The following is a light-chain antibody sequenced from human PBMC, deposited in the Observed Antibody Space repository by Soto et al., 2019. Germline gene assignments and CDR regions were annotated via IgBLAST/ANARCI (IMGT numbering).Light chain of an antibody. J-gene: IGKJ4*01. Sequence: EIVLTQSPGTLSVAPGGRVTFSCMASQGISKKVAWYQHKPGQAPRLLISAVSTGATGVPDRFSGSGSGTDFTLTISRLEPEDFAVYYCQQYGSSPLTFGGGTKVDIK. V-gene: IGKV3-20*01. CDR3: QQYGSSPLT. CDR1: QGISKK. CDR2: AVS.